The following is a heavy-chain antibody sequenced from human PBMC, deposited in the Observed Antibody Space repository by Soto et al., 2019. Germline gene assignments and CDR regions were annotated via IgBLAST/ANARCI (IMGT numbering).Heavy chain of an antibody. J-gene: IGHJ6*02. Sequence: ASVKVSCKASGYTFTSYAMNWVRQAPGQGLEWMGWINTNTGNPTYAQGFTGRFVFSLDTSVSTAYLQICSLKAEDTAVYYCARERNSSSWYYYYNGMDVWGQGTTITVSS. CDR2: INTNTGNP. V-gene: IGHV7-4-1*01. CDR1: GYTFTSYA. D-gene: IGHD6-13*01. CDR3: ARERNSSSWYYYYNGMDV.